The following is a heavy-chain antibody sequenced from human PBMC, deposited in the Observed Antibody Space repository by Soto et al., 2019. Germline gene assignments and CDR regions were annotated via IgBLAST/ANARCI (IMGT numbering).Heavy chain of an antibody. J-gene: IGHJ3*02. Sequence: QVQLVQSGAEVKKPGSSVKVSCKASGGTFSSYTISWVRQAPGQGLEWMGRMIPILGIANYAQKFQGRVTITADKSTSTAYMELSSLRSEDTAVYYCASITMVRGVWRKGDAFDIWGQGTMVTVSS. CDR1: GGTFSSYT. D-gene: IGHD3-10*01. V-gene: IGHV1-69*02. CDR3: ASITMVRGVWRKGDAFDI. CDR2: MIPILGIA.